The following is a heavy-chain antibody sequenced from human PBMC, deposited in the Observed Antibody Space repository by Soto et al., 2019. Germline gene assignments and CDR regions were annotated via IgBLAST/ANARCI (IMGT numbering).Heavy chain of an antibody. CDR1: GGSISTNNYY. CDR3: ASRGDGYNSFYGMDV. CDR2: IYYSGST. V-gene: IGHV4-39*01. D-gene: IGHD5-12*01. Sequence: PSETLSLTCTVSGGSISTNNYYWGWIRQPPGKGLEWIGSIYYSGSTYYHPSLRSRVTISVDTSKNQFSLKLSYVTATDTAVYYCASRGDGYNSFYGMDVWGQGTTVT. J-gene: IGHJ6*02.